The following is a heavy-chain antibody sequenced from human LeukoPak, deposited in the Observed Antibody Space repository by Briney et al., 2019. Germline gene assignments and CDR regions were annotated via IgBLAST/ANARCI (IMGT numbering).Heavy chain of an antibody. CDR3: ARPGRGSYSNWFDP. D-gene: IGHD1-26*01. Sequence: SETLSLTCTVSGGSISSSSYYWGWIRQPPGKGLEWIGSIYYSGSTYYNPSLKSRVTISVDTSKNQFSLKLSSVTAVDTAVYYCARPGRGSYSNWFDPWGQGTLVTVSS. CDR1: GGSISSSSYY. J-gene: IGHJ5*02. CDR2: IYYSGST. V-gene: IGHV4-39*01.